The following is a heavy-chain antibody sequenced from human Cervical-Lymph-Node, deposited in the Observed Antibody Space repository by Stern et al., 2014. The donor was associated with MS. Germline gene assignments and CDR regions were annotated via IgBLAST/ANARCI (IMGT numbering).Heavy chain of an antibody. Sequence: EVQLVQSGAEVKKPGESLKISCKGSGYSFATYWIGWVRQIPGKGLEWMGVIHPGDSYTRYSPPFQGQVTISADKSISTAYLHWSSLKASDTAMYYCARPGDDTAKYGLDVWGQGTTVTVSS. D-gene: IGHD5-18*01. CDR1: GYSFATYW. CDR3: ARPGDDTAKYGLDV. J-gene: IGHJ6*02. V-gene: IGHV5-51*03. CDR2: IHPGDSYT.